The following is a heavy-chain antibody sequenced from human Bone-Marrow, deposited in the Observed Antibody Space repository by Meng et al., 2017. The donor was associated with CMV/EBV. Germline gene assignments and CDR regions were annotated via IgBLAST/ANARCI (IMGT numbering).Heavy chain of an antibody. J-gene: IGHJ4*02. CDR1: GGTFSSYA. D-gene: IGHD6-6*01. Sequence: SVKVSCKASGGTFSSYAISWVRQAPGQGLEWMGGIIPILGIANYAQKFQGRVTITADKSTSTAYMELSSLRSEDTAVYYCARTRKDSSSSHYFDYWGQGTLVTVSS. CDR3: ARTRKDSSSSHYFDY. CDR2: IIPILGIA. V-gene: IGHV1-69*10.